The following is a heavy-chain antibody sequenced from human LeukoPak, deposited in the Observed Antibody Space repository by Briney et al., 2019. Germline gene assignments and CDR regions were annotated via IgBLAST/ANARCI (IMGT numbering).Heavy chain of an antibody. CDR3: ARDQNYDILTGIDY. CDR2: ISSSSSYI. D-gene: IGHD3-9*01. V-gene: IGHV3-21*01. CDR1: GFTFSIYS. Sequence: GGSLRLSCAASGFTFSIYSMNWVRQAPGKGLEWVSSISSSSSYIYYADSVKGRFTISRDNAKNSLYLQMNSLRAEDTAVYYCARDQNYDILTGIDYWGQGTLVTVSS. J-gene: IGHJ4*02.